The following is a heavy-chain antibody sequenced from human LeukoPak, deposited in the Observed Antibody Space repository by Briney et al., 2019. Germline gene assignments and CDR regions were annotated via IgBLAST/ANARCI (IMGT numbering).Heavy chain of an antibody. CDR3: ARLYWSAMKHDYGDYQVDY. CDR1: GGSISSSSYY. V-gene: IGHV4-39*01. J-gene: IGHJ4*02. D-gene: IGHD4-17*01. CDR2: IYYSGST. Sequence: SQTLSLTCTVSGGSISSSSYYWGWIRQPPGKGLEWIGSIYYSGSTYYNPSLKSRVTISVDTSKNQFSLKLSSVTAADTAVYYCARLYWSAMKHDYGDYQVDYWGQGTLVTVSS.